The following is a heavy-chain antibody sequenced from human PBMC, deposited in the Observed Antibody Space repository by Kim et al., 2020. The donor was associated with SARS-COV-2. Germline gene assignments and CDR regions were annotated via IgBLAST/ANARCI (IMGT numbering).Heavy chain of an antibody. J-gene: IGHJ4*02. V-gene: IGHV3-33*01. CDR3: AREITVTTVYHFAS. D-gene: IGHD4-17*01. Sequence: GGSLRLSCTASGFSFSSYGMHWVRQAPGKGLDWVAIIWDDGRNENYADSVKGRFTIFRDNSKNTLYLQMNSLRAEDTARYFCAREITVTTVYHFASWGQG. CDR2: IWDDGRNE. CDR1: GFSFSSYG.